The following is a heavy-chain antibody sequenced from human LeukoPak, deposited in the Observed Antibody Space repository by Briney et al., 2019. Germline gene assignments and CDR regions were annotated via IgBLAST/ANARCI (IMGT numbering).Heavy chain of an antibody. D-gene: IGHD1-7*01. CDR1: GFTFSSYA. V-gene: IGHV3-30-3*01. CDR2: ISYDGSNK. J-gene: IGHJ4*02. CDR3: VRALTGTDDF. Sequence: GGSLRLSCAASGFTFSSYAMHWVRQAPGKGLEWVAVISYDGSNKYYADSVKGRFTISRDNSKNTLYLQMNSLRAEDTAVYYCVRALTGTDDFWGQGTLVTVSS.